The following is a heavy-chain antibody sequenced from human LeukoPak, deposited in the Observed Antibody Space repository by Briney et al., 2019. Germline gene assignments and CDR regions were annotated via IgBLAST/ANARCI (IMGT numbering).Heavy chain of an antibody. CDR1: GYTFTGYY. CDR2: INSNSGGT. D-gene: IGHD3-22*01. V-gene: IGHV1-2*02. J-gene: IGHJ4*02. CDR3: ANNYYDSSGYHD. Sequence: ASVKCSCKASGYTFTGYYMHWVRQATGQGLEWMGWINSNSGGTNYAQKFQGRVTMPRDTSISTAYMSLSRPRSDDTAVCYCANNYYDSSGYHDWGQGTLVTVSS.